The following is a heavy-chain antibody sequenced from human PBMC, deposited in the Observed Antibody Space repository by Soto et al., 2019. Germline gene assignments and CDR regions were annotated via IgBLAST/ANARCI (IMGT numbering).Heavy chain of an antibody. D-gene: IGHD3-22*01. V-gene: IGHV1-69*13. CDR1: GSTFSSYA. CDR3: ARGPNGSYDSGGYVEAFDY. J-gene: IGHJ4*02. CDR2: IIPIFGTA. Sequence: AGKVSCKASGSTFSSYAISWVRQAPGQGLEWMGGIIPIFGTANYAQKFQGRVTITADESTSTAYMELGSLRSEDTAVYYCARGPNGSYDSGGYVEAFDYWSQVTSVAVSS.